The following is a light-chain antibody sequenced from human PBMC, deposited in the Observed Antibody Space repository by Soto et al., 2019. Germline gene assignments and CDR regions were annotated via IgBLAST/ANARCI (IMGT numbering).Light chain of an antibody. CDR3: QQYDNLPLT. J-gene: IGKJ4*01. CDR2: DAS. V-gene: IGKV1-33*01. CDR1: QDISNY. Sequence: HMNKNPSSLSASVGYRDTITCQASQDISNYLNWYQQKPGKAPKLLIYDASDLETGVPSRFSGSGSGTDFPFTISSLQPEDIGTYYCQQYDNLPLTLGGGTRVDIK.